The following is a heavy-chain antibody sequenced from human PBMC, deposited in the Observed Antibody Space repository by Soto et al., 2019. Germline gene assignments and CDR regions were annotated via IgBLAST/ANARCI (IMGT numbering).Heavy chain of an antibody. D-gene: IGHD1-26*01. V-gene: IGHV1-69*02. J-gene: IGHJ6*02. Sequence: QVQLVQSGAEVKKPGSSVKVSCKASGGTFSSYTISWVRQAPGQGLEWMGRISPILGIANYAQKFQGRVTITADKSTSTAYMALSSLRSEDTAVYYCARSATTSNYYCGMDVWGQGTTVTVSS. CDR2: ISPILGIA. CDR1: GGTFSSYT. CDR3: ARSATTSNYYCGMDV.